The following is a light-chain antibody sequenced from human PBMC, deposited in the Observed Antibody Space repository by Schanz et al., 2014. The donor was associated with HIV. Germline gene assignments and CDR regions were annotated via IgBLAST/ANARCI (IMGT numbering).Light chain of an antibody. Sequence: QSVLTQPASVSGSPGQSITISCTGTSSDVAAYNSVSWFQQYPGKAPKLIIYDVSNRPSGVSNRFSGSKSANTASLTISGLQAEDEADYHCSSFTSSNTWVFGGGTKLTVL. CDR2: DVS. V-gene: IGLV2-14*01. J-gene: IGLJ3*02. CDR1: SSDVAAYNS. CDR3: SSFTSSNTWV.